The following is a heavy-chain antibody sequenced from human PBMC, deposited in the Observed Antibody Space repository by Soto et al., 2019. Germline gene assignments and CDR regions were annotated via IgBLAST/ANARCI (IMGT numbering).Heavy chain of an antibody. CDR1: GFTFSSYG. CDR2: ISYDGSNK. Sequence: QVQLVESGGGVVQPGRSLRLSCAASGFTFSSYGMHWVRQAPGKGLEWVAVISYDGSNKYYADSVKGRFTISRDNSKNTLYLQMNSLRAEDTAVYYCAKDHARWLQLGIFDYWGQGTLVTVSS. V-gene: IGHV3-30*18. D-gene: IGHD5-12*01. CDR3: AKDHARWLQLGIFDY. J-gene: IGHJ4*02.